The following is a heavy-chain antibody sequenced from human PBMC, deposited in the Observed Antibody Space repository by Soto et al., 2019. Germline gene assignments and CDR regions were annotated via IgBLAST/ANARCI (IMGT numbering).Heavy chain of an antibody. Sequence: SETLPLTCTVSAGSISNHYWSWIRQPPGKGLEWIGYIYYSGSTNYNPSLKSRVTISVDTSKNQFSLKLSSVTAADTAVYYCARSHCSGGSCREKYYFDYWGQGTLVTVSS. CDR3: ARSHCSGGSCREKYYFDY. V-gene: IGHV4-59*08. D-gene: IGHD2-15*01. CDR2: IYYSGST. J-gene: IGHJ4*02. CDR1: AGSISNHY.